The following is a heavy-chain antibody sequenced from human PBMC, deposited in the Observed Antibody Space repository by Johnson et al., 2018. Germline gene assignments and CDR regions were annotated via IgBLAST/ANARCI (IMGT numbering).Heavy chain of an antibody. D-gene: IGHD3-3*01. Sequence: EVQLLESGGGLVQPGGSLRPSCAASGFAFSSYVLHWVRRAPGKGPEWVSAIGTGGDTYYADSVKGRITISRDNSKKTLYVQMNSLRPEDTAVYYCATGGYRRSGPPDVWGKGTTVTVSS. CDR1: GFAFSSYV. J-gene: IGHJ6*04. V-gene: IGHV3-47*02. CDR3: ATGGYRRSGPPDV. CDR2: IGTGGDT.